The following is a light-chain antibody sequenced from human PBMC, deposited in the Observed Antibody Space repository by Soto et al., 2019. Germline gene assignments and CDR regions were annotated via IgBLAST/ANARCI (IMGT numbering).Light chain of an antibody. CDR3: SSSAGIHHYLV. J-gene: IGLJ3*02. CDR2: EVN. CDR1: SSDIGGYNS. V-gene: IGLV2-8*01. Sequence: QSALTQPPSASGSPGQSVTISCTGTSSDIGGYNSVSWYQQHPGKAPRLMIYEVNKRPSGVPDRFSGSKSGYTASLAVSGLQTEDEAFYYCSSSAGIHHYLVFGGGTQLTVL.